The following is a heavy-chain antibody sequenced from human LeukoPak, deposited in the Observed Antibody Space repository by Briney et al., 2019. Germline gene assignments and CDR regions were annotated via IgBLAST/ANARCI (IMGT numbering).Heavy chain of an antibody. CDR2: ISYDGSNK. J-gene: IGHJ4*02. CDR3: AKDRLAVALGSHFDY. D-gene: IGHD6-19*01. V-gene: IGHV3-30*18. CDR1: GFTFSSYG. Sequence: GGSLRLSCAASGFTFSSYGMHWVRQAPGKGLEWVAVISYDGSNKYYADSVKGRFTISRDNSKNTLYLQMNSLRAEDTAVYYCAKDRLAVALGSHFDYWGQGTLVTVSS.